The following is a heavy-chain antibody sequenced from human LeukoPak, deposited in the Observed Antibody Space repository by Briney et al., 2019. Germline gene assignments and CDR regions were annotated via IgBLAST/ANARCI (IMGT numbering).Heavy chain of an antibody. CDR2: IYYSGST. CDR1: GGSISSSSYY. CDR3: VRHGIAAAGTFDY. V-gene: IGHV4-39*01. Sequence: SETLSLTCTVSGGSISSSSYYWGWIRQPPGKGLEWLGSIYYSGSTYYNPSLKSRVTFSVDTSKKQFSLKLGSVTAADTAVYYCVRHGIAAAGTFDYWGQGTLVTVSS. D-gene: IGHD6-13*01. J-gene: IGHJ4*02.